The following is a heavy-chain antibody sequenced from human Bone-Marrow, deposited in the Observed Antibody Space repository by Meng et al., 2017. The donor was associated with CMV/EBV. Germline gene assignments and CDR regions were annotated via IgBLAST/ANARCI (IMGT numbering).Heavy chain of an antibody. Sequence: GESLKISCAASGFTFSSYWMSWVRQAPGKGLEWVANIKQDGSEKYYVDSVKGRFTISRDNAKNSLYLQMNSLRAEDTAVYYCARGSEYSSPARPGMDVWGQGTTVTVSS. CDR2: IKQDGSEK. CDR3: ARGSEYSSPARPGMDV. V-gene: IGHV3-7*01. J-gene: IGHJ6*02. CDR1: GFTFSSYW. D-gene: IGHD6-6*01.